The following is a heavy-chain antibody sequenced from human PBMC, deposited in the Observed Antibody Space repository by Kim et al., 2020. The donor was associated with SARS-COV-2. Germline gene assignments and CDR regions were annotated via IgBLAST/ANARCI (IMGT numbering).Heavy chain of an antibody. D-gene: IGHD6-13*01. CDR1: GFTFSSYA. CDR3: ARDPRIAAADDAFDI. J-gene: IGHJ3*02. Sequence: GGSLRLSCAASGFTFSSYAMHWVRQAPGKGLEWVAVISYDGSDKYYADSVKGRFTISRDNSKNTLYLQMNSLRAEDTAVYYCARDPRIAAADDAFDIWGQGTMVTVSS. CDR2: ISYDGSDK. V-gene: IGHV3-30*04.